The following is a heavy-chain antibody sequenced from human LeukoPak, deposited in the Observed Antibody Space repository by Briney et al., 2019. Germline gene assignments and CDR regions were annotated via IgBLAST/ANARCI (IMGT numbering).Heavy chain of an antibody. V-gene: IGHV3-33*01. CDR3: ARNTDDLGIHRDAFDI. J-gene: IGHJ3*02. Sequence: GGSLRLSCAASGFTFSSYGMHWVRQVPGKGLEWVAVIWYDGSNKYYADSEKGRFTISRDNSKNTLYLQMNSLGAEDTAVYYCARNTDDLGIHRDAFDIWGQGTMVTVSS. D-gene: IGHD7-27*01. CDR1: GFTFSSYG. CDR2: IWYDGSNK.